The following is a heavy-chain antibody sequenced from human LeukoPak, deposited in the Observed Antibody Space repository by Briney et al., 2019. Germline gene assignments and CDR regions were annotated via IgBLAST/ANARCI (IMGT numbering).Heavy chain of an antibody. D-gene: IGHD5-12*01. Sequence: ASVKVSCKASGGTFSSYAISWVRQAPGQGLEWMGRIIPILGIANYAQKFQGRVTITADKSTSTAYMELRSLRSDDTAVYYCARGDYPNWFDPWGQGTLVTVSS. CDR3: ARGDYPNWFDP. V-gene: IGHV1-69*04. J-gene: IGHJ5*02. CDR1: GGTFSSYA. CDR2: IIPILGIA.